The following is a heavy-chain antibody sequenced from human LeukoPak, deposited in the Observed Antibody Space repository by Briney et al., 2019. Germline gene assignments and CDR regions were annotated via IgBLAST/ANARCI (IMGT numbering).Heavy chain of an antibody. CDR2: INHSGST. J-gene: IGHJ4*02. D-gene: IGHD3-22*01. CDR1: GGSFSINY. V-gene: IGHV4-34*01. Sequence: SETLSLTCAVSGGSFSINYWSWLRQPPGKGLEWIGEINHSGSTNYNPSLKSRVTISVDTSKNQFSLKLTSVTCADTAVYYCATGRKFITYYYDSSGDNLYSGGRETLVTVSS. CDR3: ATGRKFITYYYDSSGDNLYS.